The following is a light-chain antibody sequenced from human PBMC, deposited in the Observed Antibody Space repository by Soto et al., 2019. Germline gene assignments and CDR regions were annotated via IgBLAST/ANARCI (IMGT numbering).Light chain of an antibody. CDR1: RRDVGGYNY. Sequence: QSALTQPASVSGSPGQSITISCTGTRRDVGGYNYVSWYQQHPVKAPKLIIYDVSNRPSGVSNRFSGSKSGNTASLTSSGLQAEDEADYYCSSYTSSSTLVFGGGTQRTVL. CDR3: SSYTSSSTLV. CDR2: DVS. V-gene: IGLV2-14*01. J-gene: IGLJ2*01.